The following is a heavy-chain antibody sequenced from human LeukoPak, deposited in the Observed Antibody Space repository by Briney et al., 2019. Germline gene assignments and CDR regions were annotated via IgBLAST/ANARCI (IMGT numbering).Heavy chain of an antibody. CDR2: ISSSSSYI. CDR3: TWGVGSAS. CDR1: GFTFSSYS. J-gene: IGHJ4*02. D-gene: IGHD6-25*01. V-gene: IGHV3-21*04. Sequence: PGGSLRLSCAASGFTFSSYSMNWVRQAPGKGLEWVSSISSSSSYIYYADSVKGRFTISRDNSKNTVYLQMNSLRAEDTAIYYCTWGVGSASWGQGTLVTVSS.